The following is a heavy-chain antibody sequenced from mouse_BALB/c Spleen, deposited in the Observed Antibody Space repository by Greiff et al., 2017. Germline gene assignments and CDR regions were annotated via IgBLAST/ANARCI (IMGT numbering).Heavy chain of an antibody. V-gene: IGHV1-83*01. J-gene: IGHJ4*01. CDR3: TREYYGSNAMDY. CDR1: GYTFTDYV. CDR2: IYPGSGST. D-gene: IGHD1-1*01. Sequence: VQLQQSGPELVKPGASVKMSCKASGYTFTDYVISWVKQRTGQGLEWIGEIYPGSGSTYYDEKFKSKGTLTVDTSSSTAYMHLSSLTSEDSAVYYCTREYYGSNAMDYWGQGTSVTVSS.